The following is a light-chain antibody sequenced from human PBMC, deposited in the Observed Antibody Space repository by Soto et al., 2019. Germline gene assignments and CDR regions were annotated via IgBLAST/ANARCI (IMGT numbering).Light chain of an antibody. V-gene: IGLV2-8*01. CDR1: KNDIGVYDF. CDR2: EVV. Sequence: QSALTQPPSASGSPGQSVTISCTGTKNDIGVYDFVSWYQHHPGKAPRLIIYEVVQRPSGVPDRFSGSESGNTASLTVSGLQAADEGDYFCKSYAGSNTYVFGSGTKLTVL. J-gene: IGLJ1*01. CDR3: KSYAGSNTYV.